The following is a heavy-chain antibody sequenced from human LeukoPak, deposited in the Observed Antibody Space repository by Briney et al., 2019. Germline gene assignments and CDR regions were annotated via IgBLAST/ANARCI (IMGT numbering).Heavy chain of an antibody. J-gene: IGHJ6*03. CDR1: GFTFSSYG. CDR2: IYSGGST. Sequence: GGSLRLSCAASGFTFSSYGMHWVRQAPGKGLEWVSVIYSGGSTYYADSVKGRFTISRDNSKNTLYLQMNSLRAEDTAVYYCARAARYSKWYYMDVWGKGTTVTISS. D-gene: IGHD2-15*01. CDR3: ARAARYSKWYYMDV. V-gene: IGHV3-NL1*01.